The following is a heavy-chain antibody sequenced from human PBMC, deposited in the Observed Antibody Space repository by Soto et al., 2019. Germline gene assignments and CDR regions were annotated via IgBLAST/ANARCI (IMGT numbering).Heavy chain of an antibody. CDR3: AKATATSGGAFEI. CDR1: GFICSSYD. V-gene: IGHV3-23*01. J-gene: IGHJ3*02. D-gene: IGHD1-1*01. Sequence: GGSLRLSCAVSGFICSSYDMSWVRQAPGKGLEWVSTILVGGSPHYEDSVRGRFTISRDTSKNTVYLQMNSLTAGDTAVYYCAKATATSGGAFEIYGQGAMVTVSS. CDR2: ILVGGSP.